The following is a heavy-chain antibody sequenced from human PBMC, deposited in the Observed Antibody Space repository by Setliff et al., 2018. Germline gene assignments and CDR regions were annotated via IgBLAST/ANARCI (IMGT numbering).Heavy chain of an antibody. V-gene: IGHV3-7*03. CDR1: EFTFSNYW. J-gene: IGHJ6*03. CDR2: INQDGSEK. D-gene: IGHD3-10*01. CDR3: ARVWFGNMDV. Sequence: LRLSCAASEFTFSNYWMSWVRQAPGKGLEWVANINQDGSEKYYVDSVKGRFTISRDNARNSLYLQMNSLRAEDTAVYYCARVWFGNMDVWGKGTTVTVS.